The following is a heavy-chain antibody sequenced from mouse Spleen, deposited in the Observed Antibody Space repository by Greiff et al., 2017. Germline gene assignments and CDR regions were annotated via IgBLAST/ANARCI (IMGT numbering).Heavy chain of an antibody. V-gene: IGHV14-4*01. CDR3: TSYYSKRSWFAY. Sequence: VHVKQSGAELVRPGASVKLSCPASGFNIKDDYMHWVKQRPEQGLEWIGWIDPENGDTEYASKFQGKATITADTSSNTAYLQLSSLTSEDTAVYYCTSYYSKRSWFAYWGQGTLVTVSA. CDR2: IDPENGDT. CDR1: GFNIKDDY. J-gene: IGHJ3*01. D-gene: IGHD2-5*01.